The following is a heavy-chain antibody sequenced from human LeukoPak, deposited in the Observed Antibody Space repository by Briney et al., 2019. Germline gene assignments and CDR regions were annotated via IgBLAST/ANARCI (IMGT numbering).Heavy chain of an antibody. CDR2: VNNSGST. CDR3: ARGPAKDRRWDY. Sequence: SETLSLTCAVYGGSFSGYYWSWIRQPPGKGLEWIGEVNNSGSTNYNPTLKSRVTISVDTSKNQFSLKLSSVTAADTAVYYCARGPAKDRRWDYWGQGTLVTVSS. V-gene: IGHV4-34*01. CDR1: GGSFSGYY. J-gene: IGHJ4*02. D-gene: IGHD2-15*01.